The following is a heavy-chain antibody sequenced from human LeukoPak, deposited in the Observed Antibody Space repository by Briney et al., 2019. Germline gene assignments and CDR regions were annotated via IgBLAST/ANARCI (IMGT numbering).Heavy chain of an antibody. CDR2: ISWNSGSI. CDR1: GFTFDDYA. J-gene: IGHJ4*02. CDR3: AKDKGDSSGWYSYYFDY. V-gene: IGHV3-9*01. D-gene: IGHD6-19*01. Sequence: GRSLRLSRAASGFTFDDYAMHWVRQAPGKGLEWVSGISWNSGSIGYADSVKGRFTISRDNAKNSLYLQMNSLRAEDTALYYCAKDKGDSSGWYSYYFDYWGQGTLVTVSS.